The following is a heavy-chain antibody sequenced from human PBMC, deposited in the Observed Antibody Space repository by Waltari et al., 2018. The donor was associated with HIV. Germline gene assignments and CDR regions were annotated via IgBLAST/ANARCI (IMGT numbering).Heavy chain of an antibody. J-gene: IGHJ5*02. D-gene: IGHD1-26*01. V-gene: IGHV4-59*01. CDR3: AAAGSWLPWFDP. Sequence: QVQLQESGPGLVKPSETLSLTCTVSGGSISSYYWSWIRQPPGKGLEWIGYIYYSGSTNSNPSLKSRVTISVDTSKNQFSLKLSSVTAADTAVYYCAAAGSWLPWFDPWGQGTLVTVSS. CDR2: IYYSGST. CDR1: GGSISSYY.